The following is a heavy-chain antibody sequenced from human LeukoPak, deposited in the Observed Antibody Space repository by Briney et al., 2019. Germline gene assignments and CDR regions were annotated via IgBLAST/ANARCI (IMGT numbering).Heavy chain of an antibody. CDR2: IYTSGST. CDR3: ARENSGWYYFDY. Sequence: SETLSLTCTVSGDSISSYYWSWLRQPAGKGMEWIGRIYTSGSTYYNPSLKSRVPMSVDTSKNQFSLKLNSVIAADTAVYYCARENSGWYYFDYWGQGTLVTVSS. D-gene: IGHD6-19*01. J-gene: IGHJ4*02. V-gene: IGHV4-4*07. CDR1: GDSISSYY.